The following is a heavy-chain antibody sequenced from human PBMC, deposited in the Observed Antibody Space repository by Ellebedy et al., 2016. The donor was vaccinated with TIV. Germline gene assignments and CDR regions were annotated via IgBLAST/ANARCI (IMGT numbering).Heavy chain of an antibody. J-gene: IGHJ6*02. Sequence: SVKVSXXASGGTFSSYAISWVRQAPGQGLEWMGGIIPIFGTANYAQKFQGRVTITADKSTSTAYMELSSLRSEDTAVYYCARDKDIVVVPAARKEAPYYYYGMDVWGQGTTVTVSS. D-gene: IGHD2-2*01. V-gene: IGHV1-69*06. CDR3: ARDKDIVVVPAARKEAPYYYYGMDV. CDR2: IIPIFGTA. CDR1: GGTFSSYA.